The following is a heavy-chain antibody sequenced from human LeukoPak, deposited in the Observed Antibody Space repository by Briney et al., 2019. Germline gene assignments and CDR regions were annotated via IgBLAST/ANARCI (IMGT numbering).Heavy chain of an antibody. CDR2: ISYDGSNK. J-gene: IGHJ5*02. CDR1: GFTFSSYA. Sequence: PGGSLRLSCAASGFTFSSYAMHWVRQAPGKGLEWVAVISYDGSNKYYADSVKGRFTISRDNSKNTLYLQMNSLRAEDTAVYYCAREPGWFDPWGQGTLVTVSS. CDR3: AREPGWFDP. V-gene: IGHV3-30-3*01.